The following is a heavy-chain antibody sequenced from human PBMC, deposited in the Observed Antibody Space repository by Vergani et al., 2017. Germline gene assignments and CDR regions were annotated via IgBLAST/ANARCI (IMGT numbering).Heavy chain of an antibody. Sequence: QVTLKESGPVLVKPTETLTLTCTVSGFSLSNARMGVSWIRQPPGKALEWLAHIFSNDEKSYSTSLKSRLTISKDTSKSQVVLTMTNMDPVDTATYYCARIDITMVRGVISYYFDDWGQGTLVTVYS. CDR1: GFSLSNARMG. CDR3: ARIDITMVRGVISYYFDD. D-gene: IGHD3-10*01. V-gene: IGHV2-26*01. CDR2: IFSNDEK. J-gene: IGHJ4*02.